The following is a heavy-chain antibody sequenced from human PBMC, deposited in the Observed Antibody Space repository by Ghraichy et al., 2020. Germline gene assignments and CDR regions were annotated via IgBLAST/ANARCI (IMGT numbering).Heavy chain of an antibody. CDR2: INPKSGGT. Sequence: ASVKVSCKTSGYTFSDYYIHWVRQAPGQGLEWMGWINPKSGGTAYGQKFQGRVTTTRDRSITTDYMELTSLRSDDTAVYYCAREGKHDYDTSAHGAFDVWGQGTMVTVSS. CDR1: GYTFSDYY. CDR3: AREGKHDYDTSAHGAFDV. V-gene: IGHV1-2*02. D-gene: IGHD3-22*01. J-gene: IGHJ3*01.